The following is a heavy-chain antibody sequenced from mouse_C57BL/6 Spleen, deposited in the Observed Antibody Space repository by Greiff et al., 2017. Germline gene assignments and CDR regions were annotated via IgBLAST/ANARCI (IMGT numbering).Heavy chain of an antibody. V-gene: IGHV1-63*01. Sequence: LQESGAELVRPGTSVKMSCKASGYTFTNYWIGWAKQRPGHGLEWIGDIYPGGGYTNYNEKFKGKATLTADKSSSTAYMQFSSLTSEDSAIYYCARVDSSGYVDYYAMDYWGQGTSVTVSS. CDR1: GYTFTNYW. D-gene: IGHD3-2*02. CDR3: ARVDSSGYVDYYAMDY. CDR2: IYPGGGYT. J-gene: IGHJ4*01.